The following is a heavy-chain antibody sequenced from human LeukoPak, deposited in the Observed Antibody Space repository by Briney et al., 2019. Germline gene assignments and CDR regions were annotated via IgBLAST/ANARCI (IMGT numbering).Heavy chain of an antibody. D-gene: IGHD5-24*01. CDR1: GGSISSYY. CDR3: ARGKRKRWLQFYY. V-gene: IGHV4-34*01. Sequence: SETLSLTCTVSGGSISSYYWSWIRQPPGKGLEWIGEINHSGSTNYNPSLKSRVTISVDTSKNQFSLKLSSVTAADTAVYYCARGKRKRWLQFYYWGQGTLVTVSS. J-gene: IGHJ4*02. CDR2: INHSGST.